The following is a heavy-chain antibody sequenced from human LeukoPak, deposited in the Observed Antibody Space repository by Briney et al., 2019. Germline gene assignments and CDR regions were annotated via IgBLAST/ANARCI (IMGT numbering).Heavy chain of an antibody. J-gene: IGHJ4*02. D-gene: IGHD3-10*01. CDR1: GFTFSGYS. CDR2: ISSSSSYI. Sequence: GGSLRLSCATSGFTFSGYSMNWVRQAPGKGLEWVSSISSSSSYIYYADSVKGRFTISRDNAKNSLYLQMNSLRAEDRAVYYCASELLWFGELYLDYWGQGTLVTVSS. V-gene: IGHV3-21*01. CDR3: ASELLWFGELYLDY.